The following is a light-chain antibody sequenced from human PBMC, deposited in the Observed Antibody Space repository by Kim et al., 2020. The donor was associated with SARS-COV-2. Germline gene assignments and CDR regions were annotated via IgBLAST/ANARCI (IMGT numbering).Light chain of an antibody. CDR1: SSDVGGYNY. V-gene: IGLV2-8*01. CDR2: EVS. CDR3: SSYAGNYNLV. Sequence: QSVVTQPPSASGSPGQSVTISCTGTSSDVGGYNYVSWYQQHPGKAPKLMIYEVSKRPSGVPDRFSGSKSGNTASLTVSGLQAEDEADYYCSSYAGNYNLVFGGGTQLTV. J-gene: IGLJ2*01.